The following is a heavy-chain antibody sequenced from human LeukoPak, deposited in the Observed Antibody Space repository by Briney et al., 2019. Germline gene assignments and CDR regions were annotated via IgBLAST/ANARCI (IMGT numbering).Heavy chain of an antibody. CDR2: IYHSGST. D-gene: IGHD5-18*01. CDR3: ARGVGGYSYGLGAYWFDP. Sequence: SETLSLTCAVSGYSISSGYYWGWIRQPPGKGLEWIGSIYHSGSTYYNPSLKSRVAISVDTSKNQFSLKLSSVTAADTAVYYCARGVGGYSYGLGAYWFDPWGQGTLATVSS. J-gene: IGHJ5*02. V-gene: IGHV4-38-2*01. CDR1: GYSISSGYY.